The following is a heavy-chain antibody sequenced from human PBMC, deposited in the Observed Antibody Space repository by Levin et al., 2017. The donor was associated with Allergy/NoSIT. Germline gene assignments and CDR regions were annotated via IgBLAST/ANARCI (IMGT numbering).Heavy chain of an antibody. CDR1: GYTFTGYY. J-gene: IGHJ6*02. CDR2: INPNSGGT. V-gene: IGHV1-2*02. D-gene: IGHD3-10*01. CDR3: ATPYGGLLWFGRYYYYGMDV. Sequence: ASVKVSCKASGYTFTGYYMHWVRQAPGQGLEWMGWINPNSGGTNYAQKFQGRVTMTRDTSISTAYMELSRLRSDDTAVYYCATPYGGLLWFGRYYYYGMDVWGQGTTVTVSS.